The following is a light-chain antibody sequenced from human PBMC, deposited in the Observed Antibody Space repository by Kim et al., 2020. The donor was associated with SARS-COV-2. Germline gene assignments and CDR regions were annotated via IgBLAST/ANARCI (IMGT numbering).Light chain of an antibody. CDR1: QSVGNN. CDR2: DAS. V-gene: IGKV3-15*01. CDR3: QQYNNFRT. J-gene: IGKJ1*01. Sequence: SPGERATPSGRARQSVGNNLVWYQQKPGQAPRLLIYDASTRATGIPARFSGSGSGTEFTLTISSLQSEDFAVYYCQQYNNFRTFGQGTKVDI.